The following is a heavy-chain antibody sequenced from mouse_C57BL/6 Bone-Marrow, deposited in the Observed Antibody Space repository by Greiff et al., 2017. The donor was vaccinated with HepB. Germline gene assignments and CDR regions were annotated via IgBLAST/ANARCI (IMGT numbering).Heavy chain of an antibody. V-gene: IGHV1-31*01. Sequence: EVKLVESGPELVKPGASVKISCKASGYSFTGYYMHWVKQSHGNILDWIGYIYPYNGVSSYNQKFKGKATLTVDKSSSTAYMELRSLTSEDSAVYYCARSRGLRLPWFAYWGQGTLVTVSA. CDR3: ARSRGLRLPWFAY. J-gene: IGHJ3*01. CDR1: GYSFTGYY. CDR2: IYPYNGVS. D-gene: IGHD2-4*01.